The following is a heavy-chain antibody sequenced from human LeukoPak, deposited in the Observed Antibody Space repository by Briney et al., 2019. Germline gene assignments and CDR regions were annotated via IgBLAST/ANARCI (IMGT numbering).Heavy chain of an antibody. CDR1: GFTLSSYI. Sequence: GGSPRLSCAASGFTLSSYILNWVRQAPGKGVEGVSSISSSSSYIYYADSVKGRFTISRDNAKNTLYLQMNSLRAEDTAVYYCARAVAGAGWFDPWGQGALVTVSS. CDR2: ISSSSSYI. J-gene: IGHJ5*02. V-gene: IGHV3-21*01. CDR3: ARAVAGAGWFDP. D-gene: IGHD6-19*01.